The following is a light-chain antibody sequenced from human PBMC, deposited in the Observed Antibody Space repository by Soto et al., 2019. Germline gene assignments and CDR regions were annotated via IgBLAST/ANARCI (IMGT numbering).Light chain of an antibody. CDR2: EGS. CDR3: CSYADSSRIYV. J-gene: IGLJ1*01. Sequence: QSALTQPASVSGSPGQSITISCTGTSSDVGSYNLVSWYQQHPGKAPKLMIYEGSKRPSVISNRFSGSKSGNTASLTISGLQAEEEAEYYCCSYADSSRIYVFGSWTKVTVL. V-gene: IGLV2-23*01. CDR1: SSDVGSYNL.